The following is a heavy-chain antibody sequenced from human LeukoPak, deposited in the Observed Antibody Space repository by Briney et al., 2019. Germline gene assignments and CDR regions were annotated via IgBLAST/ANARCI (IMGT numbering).Heavy chain of an antibody. D-gene: IGHD2-2*02. CDR1: GYTFTSYG. CDR3: ASTYRSSTSCYNYYMDV. V-gene: IGHV1-18*01. J-gene: IGHJ6*03. CDR2: ISAYNGNT. Sequence: ASVKVSCKASGYTFTSYGISWVRQAPGQGLEWMGWISAYNGNTNYAQKLQGRVTMTTDTSTSTAYMELRSLRSDDTAVYYCASTYRSSTSCYNYYMDVWGKGTTVTVSS.